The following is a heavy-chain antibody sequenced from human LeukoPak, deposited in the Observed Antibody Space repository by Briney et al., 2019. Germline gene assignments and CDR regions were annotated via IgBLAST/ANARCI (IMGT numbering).Heavy chain of an antibody. CDR3: AKDRRRQPLPLGWFDP. V-gene: IGHV3-30*02. CDR1: GFTFSSYG. D-gene: IGHD6-13*01. J-gene: IGHJ5*02. Sequence: PGGSLRLSCAASGFTFSSYGMHWVRQAPGKGLEWVAFIRYDGSNKYYADSVKGRFTISRDNSKNTLYLQMNSLRAEDTAVYYCAKDRRRQPLPLGWFDPWGQGTLVTVSS. CDR2: IRYDGSNK.